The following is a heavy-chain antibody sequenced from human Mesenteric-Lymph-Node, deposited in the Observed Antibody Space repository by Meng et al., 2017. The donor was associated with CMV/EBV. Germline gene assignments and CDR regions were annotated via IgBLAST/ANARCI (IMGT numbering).Heavy chain of an antibody. CDR2: INHSGST. V-gene: IGHV4-34*01. J-gene: IGHJ4*02. CDR1: GGSFSGYY. CDR3: ARGSSYDILTGYFDY. Sequence: HVQLHQWAPGLLKPSETLSVTCAVYGGSFSGYYWNWIRQSPEKGLEWIGEINHSGSTTYNPSFTSRIIISVDTSTNQISLNMSSVTAADTAVYYCARGSSYDILTGYFDYWGQGALVTVSS. D-gene: IGHD3-9*01.